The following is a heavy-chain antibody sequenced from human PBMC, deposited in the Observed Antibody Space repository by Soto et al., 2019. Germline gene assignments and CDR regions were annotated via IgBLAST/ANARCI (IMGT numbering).Heavy chain of an antibody. D-gene: IGHD1-7*01. J-gene: IGHJ4*02. CDR2: IYRTGST. Sequence: SETLSLTCAVSGGSFTSNNWWTWVRQPPGQGLEWIGEIYRTGSTNYNPSLKSRVTISLDKSENQFSLKATSQTAADTAVYYCASRDLGTSVDYWGQGTLVTVSS. V-gene: IGHV4-4*02. CDR3: ASRDLGTSVDY. CDR1: GGSFTSNNW.